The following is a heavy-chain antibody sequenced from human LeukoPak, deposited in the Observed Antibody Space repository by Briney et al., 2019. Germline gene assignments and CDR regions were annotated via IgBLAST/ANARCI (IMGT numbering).Heavy chain of an antibody. J-gene: IGHJ5*02. D-gene: IGHD3-10*01. V-gene: IGHV4-59*01. CDR1: GGSISSYY. CDR2: IYYSGST. Sequence: PSETLSLTCTVSGGSISSYYWSWIRQPPGKGLEWIGYIYYSGSTNYNPSLKSRATISVDTSKNQFSLKLSSVTAADTAVYYCARNGGYGSGSYHPPYNWFDPWGQGTLVTVSS. CDR3: ARNGGYGSGSYHPPYNWFDP.